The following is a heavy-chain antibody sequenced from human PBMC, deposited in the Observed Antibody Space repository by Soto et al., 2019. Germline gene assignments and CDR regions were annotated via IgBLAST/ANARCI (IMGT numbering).Heavy chain of an antibody. CDR1: GYTFTHRY. Sequence: VQLVQSGAEMKKPGASVKVACKASGYTFTHRYIHWMRQAPGQGLEWMGIYNPSEGSTSYALKFQGRVTMTGDTSSSIAYMQLSSLRSEDTALYYCARVIPSAPFDYWGQGTLVTVSS. CDR3: ARVIPSAPFDY. D-gene: IGHD2-2*02. CDR2: YNPSEGST. V-gene: IGHV1-46*01. J-gene: IGHJ4*02.